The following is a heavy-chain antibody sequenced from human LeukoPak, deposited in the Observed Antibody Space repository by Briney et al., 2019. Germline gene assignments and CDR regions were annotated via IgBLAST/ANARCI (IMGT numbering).Heavy chain of an antibody. V-gene: IGHV1-2*02. Sequence: GASVKVSCKASCCTFTCYYMHWVRQAPGQGLEWMGWINPNSGGTKYAQKFQGRVTMTRDTSITTGYMELSRLTSDDTAVYYCARTQPPCTSCLLLDYWGQGTLVTVSS. CDR1: CCTFTCYY. D-gene: IGHD2-2*01. J-gene: IGHJ4*02. CDR3: ARTQPPCTSCLLLDY. CDR2: INPNSGGT.